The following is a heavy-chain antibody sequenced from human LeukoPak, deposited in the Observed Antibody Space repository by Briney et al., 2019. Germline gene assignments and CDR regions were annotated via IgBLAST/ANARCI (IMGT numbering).Heavy chain of an antibody. CDR2: IYSGGST. D-gene: IGHD1-26*01. J-gene: IGHJ3*02. Sequence: PGGSLRLSCAASGFTVSSNYMSWVRQAPGKGLEWVSVIYSGGSTYYADSVKGRFTNSRDNSKNTLYLQMNSLRAEDTAVYYCARVGATDAFDIWGQGTMVTVSS. CDR3: ARVGATDAFDI. V-gene: IGHV3-53*01. CDR1: GFTVSSNY.